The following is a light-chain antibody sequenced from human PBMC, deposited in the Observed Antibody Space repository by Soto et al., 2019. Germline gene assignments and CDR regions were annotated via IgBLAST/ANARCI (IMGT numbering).Light chain of an antibody. CDR1: QSVSSN. CDR3: QQYGSFWT. CDR2: GAS. V-gene: IGKV3-15*01. Sequence: ESVMTQSPATLSVSPGERDTLSCRASQSVSSNLAWYQQKPGQAPRLLIYGASTRATGIPARFSGSGSGTDFTLTISRLEPEDFAVYYCQQYGSFWTFGQGTKVDI. J-gene: IGKJ1*01.